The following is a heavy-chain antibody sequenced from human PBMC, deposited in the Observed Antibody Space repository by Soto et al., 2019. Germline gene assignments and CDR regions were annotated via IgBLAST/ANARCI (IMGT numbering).Heavy chain of an antibody. CDR1: GESIATGAFY. J-gene: IGHJ5*02. V-gene: IGHV4-31*03. CDR2: IFYAGYT. CDR3: AREGDYRTWFEP. Sequence: VQLEESGPGLLKPSQTLSLTCTVSGESIATGAFYWSWIRLQSGKGPEWIGSIFYAGYTYYNPSLKSRVEISLDGSQNQFSLNLRSVTAADTAVYYCAREGDYRTWFEPWGPGTLVTVSS. D-gene: IGHD4-17*01.